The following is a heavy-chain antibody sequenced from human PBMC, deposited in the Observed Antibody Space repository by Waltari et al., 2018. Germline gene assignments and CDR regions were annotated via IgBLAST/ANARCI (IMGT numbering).Heavy chain of an antibody. D-gene: IGHD6-13*01. CDR3: ARALLRAAAGTGNWFDP. Sequence: QVQLQESGPGLVKPSETLSLTCTVSGGSISSYYWSWIRQPPGKGLEWIGYIYYSGSTYYNPSLKSRVTISVDTSKNQFSLKLSSVTAADTAVYYCARALLRAAAGTGNWFDPWGQGTLVTVSS. J-gene: IGHJ5*02. CDR1: GGSISSYY. V-gene: IGHV4-59*12. CDR2: IYYSGST.